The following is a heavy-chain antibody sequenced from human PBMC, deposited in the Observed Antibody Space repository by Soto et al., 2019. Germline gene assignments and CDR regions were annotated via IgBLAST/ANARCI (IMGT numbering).Heavy chain of an antibody. Sequence: GSLSLSCISSGFTFRTYTMNWVRQAPGKGLEWVSGIRGFSPYTFYAESVKGRFTISRDNAKNSLYLQMNSLRAEDTAVYYCARDRGYDAHDYYYNAMDVWGQGTTVTVSS. V-gene: IGHV3-21*01. CDR2: IRGFSPYT. CDR3: ARDRGYDAHDYYYNAMDV. D-gene: IGHD2-15*01. CDR1: GFTFRTYT. J-gene: IGHJ6*02.